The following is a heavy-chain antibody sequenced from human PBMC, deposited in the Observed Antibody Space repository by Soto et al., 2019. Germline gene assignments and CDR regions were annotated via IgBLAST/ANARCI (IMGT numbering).Heavy chain of an antibody. J-gene: IGHJ6*03. Sequence: EVHLVESGGGLVQPGGSLRLSCAASGFSVSNYYMSWVRQAPGKGLEWVSIIYSGGNTYYADSVKGRFTISRQNSKNTRYLQMNSLRTEDTAVYYCARAFMADYYMDVWGKGTTVTVSS. CDR2: IYSGGNT. CDR3: ARAFMADYYMDV. D-gene: IGHD3-10*01. CDR1: GFSVSNYY. V-gene: IGHV3-53*04.